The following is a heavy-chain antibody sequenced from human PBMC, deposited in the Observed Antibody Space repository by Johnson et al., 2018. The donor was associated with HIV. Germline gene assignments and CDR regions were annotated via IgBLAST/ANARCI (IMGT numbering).Heavy chain of an antibody. CDR3: AKSGLFVLVVYAPDVFDI. CDR1: GSTFDDYG. D-gene: IGHD2-8*02. V-gene: IGHV3-20*04. Sequence: VQLVEPGGGLVTPGGSLRLSCAASGSTFDDYGMNWVRPAPGKGLAWVSGINWNGDSTGYAEFVKGRFTLSRDNSKNTLYLQMNSLRAEDTAVYYCAKSGLFVLVVYAPDVFDIWGQGTMVTVSS. J-gene: IGHJ3*02. CDR2: INWNGDST.